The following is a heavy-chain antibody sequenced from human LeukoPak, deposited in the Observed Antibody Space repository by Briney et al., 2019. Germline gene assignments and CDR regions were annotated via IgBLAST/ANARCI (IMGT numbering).Heavy chain of an antibody. CDR1: GFTLSFYS. J-gene: IGHJ6*02. Sequence: PGGSLRLSSAASGFTLSFYSMNWVRQAPGKGLEWVANIKQDGSEKYYVDSVKGRFTISRDNAKNSLYLQMNSLRAEDTAVYYCARTLTYYDGSGSSTPFYYYYGMDVWGQGTTVTVSS. V-gene: IGHV3-7*04. CDR2: IKQDGSEK. CDR3: ARTLTYYDGSGSSTPFYYYYGMDV. D-gene: IGHD3-10*01.